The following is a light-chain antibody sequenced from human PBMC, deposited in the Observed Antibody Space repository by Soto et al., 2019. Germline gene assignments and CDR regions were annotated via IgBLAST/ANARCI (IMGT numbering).Light chain of an antibody. J-gene: IGLJ1*01. CDR1: SSDVGGYNS. V-gene: IGLV2-11*01. CDR3: CSYAGSDTHYV. Sequence: QSVLTQPRSVSGSPGQSVTISCTGTSSDVGGYNSVSWYQQHPDKAPKFMIYDVSKRPSGVPDRFSGSKSGNTAPLTISGLQAEDEADYYCCSYAGSDTHYVFGTGTKVTVL. CDR2: DVS.